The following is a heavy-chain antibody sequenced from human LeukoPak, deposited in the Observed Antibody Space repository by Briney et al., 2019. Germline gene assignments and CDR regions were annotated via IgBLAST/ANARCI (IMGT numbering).Heavy chain of an antibody. J-gene: IGHJ4*02. CDR2: ISYDGSNK. CDR1: GFTFSSYA. V-gene: IGHV3-30-3*01. CDR3: ARESIGFDY. Sequence: PGRSLRLSCAASGFTFSSYAMHWVRQAPGKGLEWVAVISYDGSNKYYADSVKGRFTISRDNSKNTLYLQMNSLRAEDTAVYYCARESIGFDYWGQGTLVTVPS. D-gene: IGHD3-16*02.